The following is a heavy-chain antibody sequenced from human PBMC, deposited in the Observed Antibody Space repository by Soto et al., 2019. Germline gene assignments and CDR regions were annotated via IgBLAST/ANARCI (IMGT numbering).Heavy chain of an antibody. J-gene: IGHJ6*01. Sequence: VGSLRLSCAASGFTFSYYGMHWVRQAPGKGLEWVEIIWYDESNKYYADSVTGRFTISRDNSNNMVYLQMNSLRAEETAVYYCAKGRSNEAMDVCGQGTKVTVAS. V-gene: IGHV3-33*08. CDR3: AKGRSNEAMDV. CDR1: GFTFSYYG. D-gene: IGHD1-1*01. CDR2: IWYDESNK.